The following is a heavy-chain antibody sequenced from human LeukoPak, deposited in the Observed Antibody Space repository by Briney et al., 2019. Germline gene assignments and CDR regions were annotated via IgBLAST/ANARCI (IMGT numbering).Heavy chain of an antibody. V-gene: IGHV4-39*07. CDR1: GGSISSGGYS. CDR2: INHSGST. D-gene: IGHD3-22*01. J-gene: IGHJ3*02. Sequence: SETLSLTCTVSGGSISSGGYSWSWIRQPPGKGLEWIGEINHSGSTNYNPSLKSRVTISVDTSKNQFSLKLSSVTAADTAVYYCAREKDSSGYFAFDIWGQGTMVTVSS. CDR3: AREKDSSGYFAFDI.